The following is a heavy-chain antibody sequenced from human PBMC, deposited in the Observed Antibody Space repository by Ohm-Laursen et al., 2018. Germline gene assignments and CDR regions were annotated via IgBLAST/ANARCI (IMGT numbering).Heavy chain of an antibody. J-gene: IGHJ4*02. D-gene: IGHD3-10*01. CDR3: ARVWFGVSFDY. Sequence: ASVKVSCKASGYTFTSYGISWVRQAPGQRLEWMGWISAYNGNTNYAQKLQGRVTMTTGTSTSTAYMELRSLRSDDTAVYYCARVWFGVSFDYWGQGTLVTVSS. V-gene: IGHV1-18*01. CDR1: GYTFTSYG. CDR2: ISAYNGNT.